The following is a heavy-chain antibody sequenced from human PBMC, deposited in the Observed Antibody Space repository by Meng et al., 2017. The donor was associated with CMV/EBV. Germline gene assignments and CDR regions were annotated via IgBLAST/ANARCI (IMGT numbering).Heavy chain of an antibody. J-gene: IGHJ4*02. CDR2: INHSGST. Sequence: SDTLSLTCAVYGGSFSGYYWSWIRQPPGKGLEWIGEINHSGSTNYNPSLKSRVTISVDTSKNQFSLKLSSVTAADTAVYYCASLSTMIVVENWGQGTLVTVSS. D-gene: IGHD3-22*01. CDR1: GGSFSGYY. CDR3: ASLSTMIVVEN. V-gene: IGHV4-34*01.